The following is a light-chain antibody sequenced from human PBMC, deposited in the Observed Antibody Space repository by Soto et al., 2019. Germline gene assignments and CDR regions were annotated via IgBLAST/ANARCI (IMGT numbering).Light chain of an antibody. CDR1: QTVPGNY. Sequence: EIVLTQSPATLSLSPGERATLSCRASQTVPGNYLAWLQHKPGQAPRLLIYGASTRATGIPDRFSGSGSGTDFALTVARLEPEDFAVYYCHQYTSPPWTLGQGTKVETK. J-gene: IGKJ1*01. CDR3: HQYTSPPWT. CDR2: GAS. V-gene: IGKV3-20*01.